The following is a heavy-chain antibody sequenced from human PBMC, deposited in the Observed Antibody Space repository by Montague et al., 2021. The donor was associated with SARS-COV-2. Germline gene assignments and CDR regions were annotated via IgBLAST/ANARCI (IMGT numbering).Heavy chain of an antibody. J-gene: IGHJ4*02. V-gene: IGHV4-34*01. Sequence: SETLSLTCVVYGGSFSGYYWSWIRQPPGKGLEWIGEINHSGSTNYNPSLKSRVTISVDTSKKQFSLRLNFVTAADTAVYYRARGGGYSYGALDYWGQGTLVTVSS. D-gene: IGHD5-18*01. CDR1: GGSFSGYY. CDR3: ARGGGYSYGALDY. CDR2: INHSGST.